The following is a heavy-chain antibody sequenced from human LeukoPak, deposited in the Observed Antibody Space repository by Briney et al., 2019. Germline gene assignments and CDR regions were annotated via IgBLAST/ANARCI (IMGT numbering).Heavy chain of an antibody. CDR3: ARLAAAPFDY. Sequence: ASVKVSCKASGYTFTSYGISWVRQAPGQGLEWMGGIIPIFGTANYAQKFQGRVTITTDESTSTAYMELSSLRSEDTAVYYCARLAAAPFDYWGQGTLVTVSS. D-gene: IGHD2-15*01. CDR2: IIPIFGTA. CDR1: GYTFTSYG. J-gene: IGHJ4*02. V-gene: IGHV1-69*05.